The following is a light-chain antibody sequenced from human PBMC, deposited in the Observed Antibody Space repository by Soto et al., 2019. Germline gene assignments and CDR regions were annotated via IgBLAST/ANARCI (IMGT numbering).Light chain of an antibody. CDR3: SSYAGSNNVV. CDR2: EVT. Sequence: QSALAQPPSASLFPGPTVTISCTGTSSDVGYYDYVSLYQQHPGKAPTLVIYEVTKRPSGVPDRVSASKSGNTASLTVSGLRAEDEADYYCSSYAGSNNVVFGRGTKVTVL. V-gene: IGLV2-8*01. J-gene: IGLJ1*01. CDR1: SSDVGYYDY.